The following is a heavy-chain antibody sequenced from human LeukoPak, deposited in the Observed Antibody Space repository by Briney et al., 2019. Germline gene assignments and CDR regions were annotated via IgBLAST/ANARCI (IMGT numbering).Heavy chain of an antibody. J-gene: IGHJ4*02. CDR1: GFTFSSYW. CDR2: INSDGSST. CDR3: ARYSGSRNTVDY. V-gene: IGHV3-74*01. D-gene: IGHD1-26*01. Sequence: PGGSLRLSCAASGFTFSSYWMCWVRQAPGKGLVWVSRINSDGSSTSYADSVKGRFTISRDNAKNTLYLQMNSLRAEDTAVYYCARYSGSRNTVDYWGQGTLVTVSS.